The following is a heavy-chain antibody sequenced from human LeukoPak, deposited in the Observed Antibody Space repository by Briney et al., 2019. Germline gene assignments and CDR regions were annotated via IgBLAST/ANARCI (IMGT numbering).Heavy chain of an antibody. CDR2: ISWNSGSI. V-gene: IGHV3-9*01. J-gene: IGHJ4*02. Sequence: PGRSLRLSCAASGFTFDDYAMHWVRQAPGKGLEWVSGISWNSGSIGYADSVKGRFTISRDNAKNSLYLQMNSLRAEDTALYYCAKDRKRYYDSSGYYYSWGLGTLVTVSS. CDR3: AKDRKRYYDSSGYYYS. D-gene: IGHD3-22*01. CDR1: GFTFDDYA.